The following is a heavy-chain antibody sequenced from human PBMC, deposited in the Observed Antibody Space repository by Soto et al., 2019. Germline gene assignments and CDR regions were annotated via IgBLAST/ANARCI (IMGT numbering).Heavy chain of an antibody. J-gene: IGHJ6*02. CDR1: GGTFSSYA. D-gene: IGHD5-12*01. CDR3: ATRIDGYVARYYYGMDV. Sequence: GPSVKVSCKASGGTFSSYAISWVRQAPGQGLEWMGGIIPIFGTANYAQKFQGRVTITADESTSTAYMELSSLRSEDTAVYYCATRIDGYVARYYYGMDVWGQGTTVTVSS. CDR2: IIPIFGTA. V-gene: IGHV1-69*13.